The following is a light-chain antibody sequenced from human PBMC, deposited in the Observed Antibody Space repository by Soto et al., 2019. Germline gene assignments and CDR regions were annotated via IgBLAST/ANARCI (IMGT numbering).Light chain of an antibody. Sequence: QSVLTQPPSASGTPGQRVTISCSGSSSNIGTNTVNWYQQLPGTAPKLLVFSTTERPSGVPDRFSGSKSGTSASLAISGLQSEDEADYYCAAWDDSLNGVVFGGGTKLTV. V-gene: IGLV1-44*01. CDR1: SSNIGTNT. CDR3: AAWDDSLNGVV. J-gene: IGLJ2*01. CDR2: STT.